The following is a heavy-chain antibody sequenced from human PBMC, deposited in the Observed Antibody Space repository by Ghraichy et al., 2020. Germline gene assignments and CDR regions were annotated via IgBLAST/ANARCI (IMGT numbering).Heavy chain of an antibody. V-gene: IGHV4-61*08. CDR1: GGSVSSGDYY. D-gene: IGHD6-19*01. CDR2: FYYSGST. CDR3: ARDSSYSSGWYGGGWLVP. J-gene: IGHJ5*02. Sequence: SETLSLTCTVSGGSVSSGDYYWSWMRQPPGKGLEWIGCFYYSGSTKYNPSLTSRVSISVDTSKNQFSLKLSSVTAADTAVYYCARDSSYSSGWYGGGWLVPWGQGTLVTVSS.